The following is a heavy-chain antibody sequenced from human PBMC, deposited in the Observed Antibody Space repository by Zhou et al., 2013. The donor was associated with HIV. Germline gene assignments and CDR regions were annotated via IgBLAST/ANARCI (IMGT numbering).Heavy chain of an antibody. V-gene: IGHV1-2*02. J-gene: IGHJ4*02. D-gene: IGHD5-18*01. CDR3: ALAEAGYSYGFDYYFDY. CDR1: GYTFNGYY. Sequence: QVQLVQSGAEVKKPGASVKVSCKASGYTFNGYYMHWVRQAPGQGLEWMGWINPNSGGTNYAQKFQGRVTMTRDTSISTAYMELSRLRSDDTAVYYCALAEAGYSYGFDYYFDYWGQGNAGHRLL. CDR2: INPNSGGT.